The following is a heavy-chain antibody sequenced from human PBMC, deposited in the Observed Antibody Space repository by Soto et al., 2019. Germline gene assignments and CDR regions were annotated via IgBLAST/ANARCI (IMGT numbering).Heavy chain of an antibody. CDR1: GGSISNYY. D-gene: IGHD2-2*01. J-gene: IGHJ3*02. CDR2: SYYSGRT. V-gene: IGHV4-59*08. Sequence: SETLSLTCTVSGGSISNYYWSWIRQPPGKGLEWIGYSYYSGRTSYNPSLKSRVTISVDTSKNQFSLKLSSVAAADTAVYYCARVGGKDIVVVPAAILYQPGTFDIWGQGTMVTVSS. CDR3: ARVGGKDIVVVPAAILYQPGTFDI.